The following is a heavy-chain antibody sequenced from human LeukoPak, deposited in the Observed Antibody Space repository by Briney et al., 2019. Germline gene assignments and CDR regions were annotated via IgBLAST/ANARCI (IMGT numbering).Heavy chain of an antibody. CDR3: AKMTPRSYHMDV. CDR1: GFTFSNYA. CDR2: SSGNDCST. J-gene: IGHJ6*03. Sequence: PEGSLRLSCATSGFTFSNYAIKWVRQAPGKRLDRVSSSSGNDCSTYYAYSVRGRFTISRDNSKHTLYLQMTSLRAEDTAVYYCAKMTPRSYHMDVWGKGTTVTVSS. V-gene: IGHV3-23*01.